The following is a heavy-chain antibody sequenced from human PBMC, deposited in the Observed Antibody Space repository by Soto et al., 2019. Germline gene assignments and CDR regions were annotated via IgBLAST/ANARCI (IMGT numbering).Heavy chain of an antibody. CDR3: ARDLPGDSSGWLPFDY. J-gene: IGHJ4*02. CDR2: ISSSSSYI. CDR1: GFTFSSYS. Sequence: GGSLRLSCAASGFTFSSYSMNWVRQAPGKGLEWVSSISSSSSYIYYADSAKGRFTISRDNAKNSLYLQMNSLRAEDTAVYYCARDLPGDSSGWLPFDYWGQGTLVTVSS. V-gene: IGHV3-21*01. D-gene: IGHD6-19*01.